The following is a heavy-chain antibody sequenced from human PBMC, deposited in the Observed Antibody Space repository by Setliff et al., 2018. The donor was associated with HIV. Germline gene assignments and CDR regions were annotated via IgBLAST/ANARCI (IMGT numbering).Heavy chain of an antibody. CDR1: GGSISSYY. CDR2: IYYSGST. Sequence: SETLSLTCTVSGGSISSYYWSWIRQPPGKGLEWIGYIYYSGSTNYNPSLKSRVTISVDTSKNQFPLKLSSVTAADTAVYFCARVHYSWDSFDYWGQGTLVTVS. J-gene: IGHJ4*02. V-gene: IGHV4-59*01. D-gene: IGHD2-15*01. CDR3: ARVHYSWDSFDY.